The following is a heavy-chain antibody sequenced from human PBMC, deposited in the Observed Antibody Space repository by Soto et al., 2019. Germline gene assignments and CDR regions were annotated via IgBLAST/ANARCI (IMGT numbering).Heavy chain of an antibody. D-gene: IGHD2-2*01. CDR1: GYTLTELS. J-gene: IGHJ6*02. Sequence: ASVKVSCKVSGYTLTELSMHLVRQAPGKGLEWMGGFDPEDGETIYAQKFQGRVTMTEDTSTDTAYMELSSLRSEDTAVYYCATGVRCSSTSCYLDYYYGMDVWGQGTTVTVSS. V-gene: IGHV1-24*01. CDR3: ATGVRCSSTSCYLDYYYGMDV. CDR2: FDPEDGET.